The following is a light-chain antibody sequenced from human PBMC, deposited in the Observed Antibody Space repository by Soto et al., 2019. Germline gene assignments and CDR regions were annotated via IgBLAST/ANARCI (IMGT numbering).Light chain of an antibody. Sequence: DIQMTQSPSSLSASVGDRVTITCRASQSISSYLNWYQQKPGKAPKLLIYAASSLQSGVPSRFSGSGSGTEFILTISSLQSEDFAVYYCQQYSKWPLTFGGGTKVDI. V-gene: IGKV1-39*01. J-gene: IGKJ4*01. CDR2: AAS. CDR1: QSISSY. CDR3: QQYSKWPLT.